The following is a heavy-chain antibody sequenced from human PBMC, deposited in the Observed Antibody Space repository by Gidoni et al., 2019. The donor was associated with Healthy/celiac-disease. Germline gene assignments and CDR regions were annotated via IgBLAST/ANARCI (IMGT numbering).Heavy chain of an antibody. CDR1: GFTFSSYA. J-gene: IGHJ3*02. D-gene: IGHD6-13*01. CDR3: AKDRLYIAAAVSDAFDI. CDR2: ISGSGGST. V-gene: IGHV3-23*01. Sequence: EVQLLESGGGLVQPGGSLRLSCAASGFTFSSYAMSWVRQAPGKGLEWVSAISGSGGSTYYADSVKGRFTISRDNSKNTLYLQMNSLRAEDTAVYYCAKDRLYIAAAVSDAFDIWGQGTMVTVSS.